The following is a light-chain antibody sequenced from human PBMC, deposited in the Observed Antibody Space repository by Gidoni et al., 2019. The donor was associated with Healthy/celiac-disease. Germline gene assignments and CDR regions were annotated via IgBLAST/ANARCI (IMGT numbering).Light chain of an antibody. J-gene: IGKJ4*01. CDR3: QQYYSTPPT. CDR2: WAS. Sequence: DIVMTQSPASLAVSLGERATINCKSSQSVLYSSNNKNYLAWYQQKPGQPPKLLIYWASTRESGVPDRFSGSGSGTDLALTISSMQAEDVAVYYCQQYYSTPPTFGGGTKVEIK. V-gene: IGKV4-1*01. CDR1: QSVLYSSNNKNY.